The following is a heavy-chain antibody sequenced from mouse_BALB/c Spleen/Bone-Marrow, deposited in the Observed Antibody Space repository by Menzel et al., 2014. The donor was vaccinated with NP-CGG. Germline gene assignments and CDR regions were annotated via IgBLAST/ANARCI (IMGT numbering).Heavy chain of an antibody. D-gene: IGHD1-1*01. CDR2: ITYSGGT. CDR3: ARDYYGSSYFDF. CDR1: GSSITSDYA. V-gene: IGHV3-2*02. J-gene: IGHJ2*01. Sequence: EVQRVESGPGLVKPSQSLSLTCTVTGSSITSDYAWNWIRQFPGTKLEWMGYITYSGGTSYNPSLKSRISITRDTSKNQFFLHLNSVTAEDTATYFCARDYYGSSYFDFWGQGTTLTVSS.